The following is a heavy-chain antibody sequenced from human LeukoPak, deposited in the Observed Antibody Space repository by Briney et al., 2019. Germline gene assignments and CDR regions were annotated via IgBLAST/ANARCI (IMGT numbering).Heavy chain of an antibody. J-gene: IGHJ6*03. D-gene: IGHD2-15*01. Sequence: GESLKISCKASGYMFTSYWIAWVRQMPGKGLEWMGIIYPGDSDTRYSPSFQGQVTISADKSISTAYLQWSSLKASDTAMYYCARLAGYCSGGSCYYYYYMDVWGKGTTVTISS. CDR3: ARLAGYCSGGSCYYYYYMDV. CDR1: GYMFTSYW. CDR2: IYPGDSDT. V-gene: IGHV5-51*01.